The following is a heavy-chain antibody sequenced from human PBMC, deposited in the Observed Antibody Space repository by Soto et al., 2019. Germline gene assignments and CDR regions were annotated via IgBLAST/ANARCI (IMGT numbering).Heavy chain of an antibody. CDR3: ARVRLGAPTRYLDY. V-gene: IGHV3-23*01. CDR1: GFTFSSYA. J-gene: IGHJ4*01. Sequence: GGSLRLSCAASGFTFSSYAMSWVRRAPGKGLEWVSAISGSGGSTYYADSVKGRFTISRDNSKNTLYLQMNSLRAEDTALYYCARVRLGAPTRYLDYWGQGALVTVSS. CDR2: ISGSGGST. D-gene: IGHD2-15*01.